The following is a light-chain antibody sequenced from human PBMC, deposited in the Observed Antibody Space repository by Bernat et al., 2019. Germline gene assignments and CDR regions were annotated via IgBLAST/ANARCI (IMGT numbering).Light chain of an antibody. CDR2: VS. CDR3: YSCTSSHRYV. J-gene: IGLJ1*01. V-gene: IGLV2-14*03. Sequence: QSALTQPASVSGSPGQSITISCSGSSSDVGGYNFVSWHQQHPGKASKLMIYVSDRPSGISDRFSGSKSGNTASLPISGLQAEDEADYYCYSCTSSHRYVFGSGTRVTV. CDR1: SSDVGGYNF.